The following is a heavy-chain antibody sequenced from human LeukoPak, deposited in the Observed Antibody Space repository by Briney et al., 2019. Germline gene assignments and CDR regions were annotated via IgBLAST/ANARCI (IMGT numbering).Heavy chain of an antibody. CDR3: ARLPGYCSGGSCYQQAIDY. Sequence: GESLKISCKGSGYSFTSYWIGWVRQMPGKGLEWMGIIYPGDSDTRYSPSFQGQVTISADKSISTAYLQWSSLKASDTAMYYCARLPGYCSGGSCYQQAIDYWGQGTLVTVSS. V-gene: IGHV5-51*01. CDR1: GYSFTSYW. J-gene: IGHJ4*02. D-gene: IGHD2-15*01. CDR2: IYPGDSDT.